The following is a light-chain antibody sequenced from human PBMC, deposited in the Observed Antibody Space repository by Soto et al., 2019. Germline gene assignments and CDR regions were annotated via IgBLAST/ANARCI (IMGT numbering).Light chain of an antibody. V-gene: IGKV1-39*01. CDR3: QQYNNWPPLT. Sequence: DIQMTQSPSSLSASVGDRVTITCRASQGISTYLNWYQQKPGKAPKLLIYAASSLQSGVPSRFSGSGSETDFTLTISSLQPEDFATYSCQQYNNWPPLTFGGGTKVDIK. CDR2: AAS. CDR1: QGISTY. J-gene: IGKJ4*01.